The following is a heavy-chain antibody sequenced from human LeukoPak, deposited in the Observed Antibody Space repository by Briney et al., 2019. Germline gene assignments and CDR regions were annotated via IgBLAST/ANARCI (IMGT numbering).Heavy chain of an antibody. CDR2: IKSKTDGGTT. Sequence: GESLRLSCVVSGFTFSNAWMSWVRQAPGKGLEWVGRIKSKTDGGTTDYAAPVKGRFTISRDDSKNTLYLQMNSLKTEDTAVYYCTTVIGSSGYYSDYWGQGTLVTVSS. CDR3: TTVIGSSGYYSDY. V-gene: IGHV3-15*01. CDR1: GFTFSNAW. D-gene: IGHD3-22*01. J-gene: IGHJ4*02.